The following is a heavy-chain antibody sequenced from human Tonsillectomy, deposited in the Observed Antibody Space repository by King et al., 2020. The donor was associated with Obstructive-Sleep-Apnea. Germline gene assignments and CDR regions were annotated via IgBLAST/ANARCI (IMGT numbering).Heavy chain of an antibody. J-gene: IGHJ6*02. CDR3: ARDGPSPIYYYNGLDV. CDR1: GFTFKNYP. CDR2: ISYEGSDK. D-gene: IGHD5/OR15-5a*01. Sequence: VQLVESGGGVVQPGRSLRLSCAASGFTFKNYPMHWVRQAPGKGLEWVAVISYEGSDKYYADSVKCLFTISRDNSKNTLYLQMKRLRPEATAIYYCARDGPSPIYYYNGLDVGGQATTVTVSS. V-gene: IGHV3-30-3*01.